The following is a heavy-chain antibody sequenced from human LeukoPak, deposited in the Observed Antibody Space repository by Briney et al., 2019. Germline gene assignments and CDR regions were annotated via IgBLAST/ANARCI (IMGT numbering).Heavy chain of an antibody. CDR2: IASSGLNT. D-gene: IGHD5-12*01. J-gene: IGHJ3*01. CDR3: ARDIELST. Sequence: GGSLRLSCAASGFMFRDAAMTWVRQAPGKGLEWVSLIASSGLNTYYADSVRGRFTISRDNSKNTLSLQMNSLRVEDTATYYCARDIELSTWGLGTLVTVSS. V-gene: IGHV3-23*01. CDR1: GFMFRDAA.